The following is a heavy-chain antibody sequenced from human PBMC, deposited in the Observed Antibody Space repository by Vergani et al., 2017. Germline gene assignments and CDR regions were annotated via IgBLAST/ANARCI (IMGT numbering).Heavy chain of an antibody. D-gene: IGHD6-13*01. V-gene: IGHV1-46*03. CDR1: GYTFTSDY. Sequence: QVQLVQSGAEVKKPGASVKVSCKASGYTFTSDYMHWVRQAPGQGLEWMGIINPSGGSTSYAQKFQGRVTMTRDTSTSTVYMELSSLRSEDTAVYYCARGPHAAAAGRTLNWFDPWGQGTLVTVSS. CDR2: INPSGGST. J-gene: IGHJ5*02. CDR3: ARGPHAAAAGRTLNWFDP.